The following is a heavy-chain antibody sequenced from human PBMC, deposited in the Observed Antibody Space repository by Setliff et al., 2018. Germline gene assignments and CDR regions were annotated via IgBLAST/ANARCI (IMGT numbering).Heavy chain of an antibody. Sequence: SVKVSCKASGGTFSNYDISWVRQAPGQGLEWMGGIIPIFGTTNYAQRFQGRVTITTDESTSTAYMELSSLRSEDTAVYYCARGYDSGGWNYWGQGTLVTVSS. CDR2: IIPIFGTT. CDR3: ARGYDSGGWNY. J-gene: IGHJ4*02. V-gene: IGHV1-69*05. D-gene: IGHD3-22*01. CDR1: GGTFSNYD.